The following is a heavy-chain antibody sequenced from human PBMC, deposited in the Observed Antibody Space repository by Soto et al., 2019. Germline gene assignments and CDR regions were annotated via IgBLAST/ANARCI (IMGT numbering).Heavy chain of an antibody. V-gene: IGHV1-18*01. CDR3: TRFGELSHAFDI. CDR1: GYTFTRYG. Sequence: VSVKVSCKASGYTFTRYGIIWVRQAPGQGLEWMGWISAYNGNTNYAQKLQGRVTMTTDTSTSTAYMELRSLRSDDTAVYYCTRFGELSHAFDIWGQGTMVSVSS. D-gene: IGHD3-10*01. J-gene: IGHJ3*02. CDR2: ISAYNGNT.